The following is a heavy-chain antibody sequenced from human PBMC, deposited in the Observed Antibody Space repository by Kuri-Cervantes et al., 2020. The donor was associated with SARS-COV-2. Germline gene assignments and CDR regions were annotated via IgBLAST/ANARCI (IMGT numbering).Heavy chain of an antibody. CDR1: GFTFISYA. Sequence: GGSLRLSCAASGFTFISYAMSWVRQAPGKGLEWVSAISGSGGSTYYADSVKGRFTISRDYSKNTLYLQINSLRAEDTAVYYCAREVTIFGAVSRGFDPWGQGTLVTVSS. V-gene: IGHV3-23*01. D-gene: IGHD3-3*01. CDR2: ISGSGGST. CDR3: AREVTIFGAVSRGFDP. J-gene: IGHJ5*02.